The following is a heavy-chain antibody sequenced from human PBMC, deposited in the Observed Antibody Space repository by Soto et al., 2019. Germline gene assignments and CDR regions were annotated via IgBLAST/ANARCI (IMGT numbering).Heavy chain of an antibody. Sequence: GGSLRLSCAASGFTFSSYWMSWVRQAPGKGLEWVANIKQDGSEKYYVDSVKGRFTISRDNAKNSLYLQMNSLRAEDTAVYYCARVGDPSGYYYTLRNLDYWGQGTLVTVSS. D-gene: IGHD3-22*01. CDR3: ARVGDPSGYYYTLRNLDY. V-gene: IGHV3-7*05. CDR2: IKQDGSEK. J-gene: IGHJ4*02. CDR1: GFTFSSYW.